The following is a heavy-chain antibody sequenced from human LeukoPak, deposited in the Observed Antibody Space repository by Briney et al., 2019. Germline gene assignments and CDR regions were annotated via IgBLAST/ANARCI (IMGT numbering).Heavy chain of an antibody. CDR2: IYSAGNT. D-gene: IGHD6-19*01. J-gene: IGHJ4*02. Sequence: GGSLRLSCVASGFTVSSNYMSWVRQAPGKGLEWVSVIYSAGNTYYADSVKGRFTISRHNSKNTLYLQMNSLRDEDTAVYYCARGGTPGYSSGRIDYWGQGTLVTVSS. CDR1: GFTVSSNY. V-gene: IGHV3-53*04. CDR3: ARGGTPGYSSGRIDY.